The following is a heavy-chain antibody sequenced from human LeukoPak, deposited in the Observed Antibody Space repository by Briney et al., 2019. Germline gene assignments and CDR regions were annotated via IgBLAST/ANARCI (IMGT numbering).Heavy chain of an antibody. D-gene: IGHD6-13*01. J-gene: IGHJ4*02. CDR1: GYSFTSYW. CDR3: ARPTHSSSWYNSDY. Sequence: NLGESLKISCKGSGYSFTSYWIGWVRQMPGKGLEWMGIIYPGDSDTRYSPSFQGQVTISADKSISTAYLQWSSLKASDTAMYYCARPTHSSSWYNSDYWGQGTLVTVSS. CDR2: IYPGDSDT. V-gene: IGHV5-51*01.